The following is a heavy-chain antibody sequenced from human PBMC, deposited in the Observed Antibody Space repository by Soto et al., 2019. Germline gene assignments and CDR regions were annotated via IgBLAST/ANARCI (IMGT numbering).Heavy chain of an antibody. Sequence: QVQLVESGGGVVQPGRSLRLSCAASGFTFSSYAMHWVRQAPGKGLEWVAVISYDGSNKYYADYVKGRFTISRDNSKNTLYLQMNSLRAEDTAVHYCARDVSIYDSSGYFQHWGQGTLVTVSS. D-gene: IGHD3-22*01. CDR1: GFTFSSYA. V-gene: IGHV3-30*14. CDR2: ISYDGSNK. CDR3: ARDVSIYDSSGYFQH. J-gene: IGHJ1*01.